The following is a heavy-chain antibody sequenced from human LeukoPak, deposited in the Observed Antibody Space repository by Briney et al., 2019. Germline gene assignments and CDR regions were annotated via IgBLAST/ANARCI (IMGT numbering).Heavy chain of an antibody. CDR2: IHGSERT. J-gene: IGHJ4*02. Sequence: SETLSLTCAVSGDSINNNRWWSWVRQSPGKGLEWLGEIHGSERTNYNPSLKSRVTISVDNSKNQFSLKVNSMTAADTAMYFCVRNGYYSVDSWGQGTLVTVSS. V-gene: IGHV4-4*02. CDR1: GDSINNNRW. D-gene: IGHD1-26*01. CDR3: VRNGYYSVDS.